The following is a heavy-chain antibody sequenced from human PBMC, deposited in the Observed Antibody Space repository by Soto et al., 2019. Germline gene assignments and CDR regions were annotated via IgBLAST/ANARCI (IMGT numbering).Heavy chain of an antibody. CDR2: ISPAGSST. CDR1: GFTVSSYW. V-gene: IGHV3-74*01. D-gene: IGHD5-12*01. CDR3: ASGNIGYGDFDY. J-gene: IGHJ4*02. Sequence: GGSLRLSCAASGFTVSSYWTHWVRQAPGKGLVWVSRISPAGSSTYYADSVRGRFTISKDNAKNTVYLQINSLGAEDAAVYFCASGNIGYGDFDYGGPGILVTVSS.